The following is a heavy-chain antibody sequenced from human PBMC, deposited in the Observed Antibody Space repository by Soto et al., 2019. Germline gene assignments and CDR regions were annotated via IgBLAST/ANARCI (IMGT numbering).Heavy chain of an antibody. D-gene: IGHD2-21*02. CDR3: ARDRPDTYCGGDCPLGYYYHGMDV. Sequence: QVQLVQSVTELKKPGASVSLSCKASGFTFTDYYFNWVRQSPGEGLQWMWIINPSNGLTSFAQKFQDRVTMTTYTSTNTVYMEVRSLRVEDTAVYFCARDRPDTYCGGDCPLGYYYHGMDVWGQGTAVTVSS. V-gene: IGHV1-46*01. CDR1: GFTFTDYY. CDR2: INPSNGLT. J-gene: IGHJ6*02.